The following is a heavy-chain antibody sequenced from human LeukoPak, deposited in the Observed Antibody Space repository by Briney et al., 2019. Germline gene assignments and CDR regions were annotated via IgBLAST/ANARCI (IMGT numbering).Heavy chain of an antibody. Sequence: GESLQISCKGSGYSFTSYWIGWVRQMPGKGLEWMGIIYPGDSDTRYSPSFQGQVTISADKSISTAYLQWSSLKASDTAMYYCARRRGGYNRGDWFDPWGQGTLVTVSS. CDR3: ARRRGGYNRGDWFDP. J-gene: IGHJ5*02. CDR2: IYPGDSDT. D-gene: IGHD5-24*01. CDR1: GYSFTSYW. V-gene: IGHV5-51*01.